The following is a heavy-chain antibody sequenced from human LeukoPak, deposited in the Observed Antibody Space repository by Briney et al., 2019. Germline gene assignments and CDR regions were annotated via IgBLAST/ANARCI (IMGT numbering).Heavy chain of an antibody. V-gene: IGHV3-66*01. CDR3: ASGSYGSGFYYFYYMDV. Sequence: GGSLRLSCAASGFTVSSNYMSWVRQAPGKGLEWVSVIYTDGTTHYADSVKGRFTISRDSSKNTLYLQMSSLRAEDTAVYYCASGSYGSGFYYFYYMDVWGKGTTVTVSS. D-gene: IGHD3-10*01. CDR2: IYTDGTT. J-gene: IGHJ6*03. CDR1: GFTVSSNY.